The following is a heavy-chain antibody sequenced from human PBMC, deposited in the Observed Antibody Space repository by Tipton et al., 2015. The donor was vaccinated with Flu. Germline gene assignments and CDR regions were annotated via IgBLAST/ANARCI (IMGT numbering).Heavy chain of an antibody. CDR2: IYYSGST. D-gene: IGHD6-19*01. V-gene: IGHV4-61*10. J-gene: IGHJ4*02. CDR1: GGSVNTENFF. Sequence: LRLSCTVSGGSVNTENFFWSWVRQPAGKGLEWIAYIYYSGSTMSIPSLKSRVSISIDTTKNQFSLKLSSVTAADTALYYCARGEAVSGWSRFDYWGQGILVTVSS. CDR3: ARGEAVSGWSRFDY.